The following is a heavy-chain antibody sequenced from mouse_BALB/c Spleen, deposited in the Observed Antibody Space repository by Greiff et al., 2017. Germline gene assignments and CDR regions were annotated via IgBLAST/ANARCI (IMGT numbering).Heavy chain of an antibody. CDR3: ASGMSGNYYAMDY. D-gene: IGHD1-3*01. J-gene: IGHJ4*01. Sequence: DVKLVESGGGLVQPGGSLKLSCAASGFTFSSFGMHWVRQAPEKGLEWVAYISSGSSTIYYADTVKGRFTISRDNPKNTLFLQMTSLRSEDTAMYYCASGMSGNYYAMDYWGQGTSVTVAS. CDR2: ISSGSSTI. V-gene: IGHV5-17*02. CDR1: GFTFSSFG.